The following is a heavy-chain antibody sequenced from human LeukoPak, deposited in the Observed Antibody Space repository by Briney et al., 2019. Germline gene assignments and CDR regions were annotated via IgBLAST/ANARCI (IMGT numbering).Heavy chain of an antibody. CDR2: IWYDGGHK. CDR3: ASDRDRSGYKRDI. D-gene: IGHD3-22*01. CDR1: GFSFSNYG. J-gene: IGHJ3*02. Sequence: PGGSLRLSCAASGFSFSNYGMHWVRQAPGKGLEWVAVIWYDGGHKSYADSAKGRFTISRDNSKNTLFLQMNSLRAEDTAVYYCASDRDRSGYKRDIWGQGTVVIVSS. V-gene: IGHV3-33*02.